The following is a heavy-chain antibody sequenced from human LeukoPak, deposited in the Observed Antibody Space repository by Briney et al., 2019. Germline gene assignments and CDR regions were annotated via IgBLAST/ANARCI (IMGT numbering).Heavy chain of an antibody. J-gene: IGHJ4*02. CDR1: GFTFSSYW. D-gene: IGHD3-22*01. V-gene: IGHV3-7*01. Sequence: PGGSLRVSCAASGFTFSSYWMTWVRQAPGKGLEWVANIKQDGSQKYYVDSVKGRFTISRDNAKNSLYLQMNSLRAEDTAVYYCARHYDSSGYSPDYWGQGTLVTLSS. CDR3: ARHYDSSGYSPDY. CDR2: IKQDGSQK.